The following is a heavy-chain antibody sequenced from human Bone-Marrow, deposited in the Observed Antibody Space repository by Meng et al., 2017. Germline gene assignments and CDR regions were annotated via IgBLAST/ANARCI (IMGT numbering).Heavy chain of an antibody. J-gene: IGHJ5*02. V-gene: IGHV1-2*06. CDR1: GYTFTGYY. D-gene: IGHD3-10*01. Sequence: QGQLVQSGAEVKKPGASVKVSCKASGYTFTGYYMHWVRQAPGQGLEWMGRINPNSGGTNYAQKFQSRVTMTRDTSISTAYMELSRLRSDDTAVYYCARVSVRGVIRWFDPWGQGTLVTVSS. CDR3: ARVSVRGVIRWFDP. CDR2: INPNSGGT.